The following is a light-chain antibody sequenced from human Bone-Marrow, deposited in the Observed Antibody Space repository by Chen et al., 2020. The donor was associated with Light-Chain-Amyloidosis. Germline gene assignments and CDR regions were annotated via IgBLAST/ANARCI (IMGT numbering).Light chain of an antibody. CDR3: QQANSVAFT. V-gene: IGKV1-12*02. Sequence: DIQMTQSPSSVSASVGDRVTITCRASHEINSWLGWYQQKPGKAPDLLISAASSLQHGVPSRFGGSGSGTTFPLTVSYPQPEDFATCYCQQANSVAFTFGPGTKVDI. CDR2: AAS. J-gene: IGKJ3*01. CDR1: HEINSW.